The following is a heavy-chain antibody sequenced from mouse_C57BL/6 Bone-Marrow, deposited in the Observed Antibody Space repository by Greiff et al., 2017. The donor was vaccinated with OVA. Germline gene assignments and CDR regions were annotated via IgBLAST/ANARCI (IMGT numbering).Heavy chain of an antibody. D-gene: IGHD4-1*01. CDR3: ASWETGTRYFDV. V-gene: IGHV1-54*01. CDR1: GYAFTNYL. Sequence: QVQLQQSGAELVRPGTSVKVSCKASGYAFTNYLIEWVKQRPGQGLEWIGVINPGSGGTNYNEKFKSKATLTVDEPSSTAYMQLSSLTSEDSAVYYCASWETGTRYFDVWGTGTTVTVSS. CDR2: INPGSGGT. J-gene: IGHJ1*03.